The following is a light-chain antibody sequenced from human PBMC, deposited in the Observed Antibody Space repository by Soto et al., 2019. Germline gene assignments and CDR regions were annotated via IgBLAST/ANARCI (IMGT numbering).Light chain of an antibody. CDR1: QSITNC. CDR2: DAS. V-gene: IGKV1-5*03. CDR3: QQHNPYSPYT. Sequence: DIQMTQSPSTLSASVGDRVTITCRASQSITNCLAWYQQKQGQAPKLLIFDASSLRSGVPSRFSGSGSGTEFTLTISSLQPEDFATYYCQQHNPYSPYTFGQGTKLEIK. J-gene: IGKJ2*01.